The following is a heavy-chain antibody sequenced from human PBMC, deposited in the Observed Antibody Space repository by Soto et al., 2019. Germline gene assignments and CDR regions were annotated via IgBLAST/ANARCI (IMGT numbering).Heavy chain of an antibody. CDR1: GYTFTSYY. D-gene: IGHD3-3*01. J-gene: IGHJ5*02. CDR2: INPSGGST. Sequence: ASVKVSCKASGYTFTSYYMHWVRQAPGQGLEWMGIINPSGGSTSYAQKFQGRVTMTRDTSTSTVYMELSSLRSEDTAVYYCARDGTTIFGVVMKNWFAPWGQGTLVTVSS. V-gene: IGHV1-46*03. CDR3: ARDGTTIFGVVMKNWFAP.